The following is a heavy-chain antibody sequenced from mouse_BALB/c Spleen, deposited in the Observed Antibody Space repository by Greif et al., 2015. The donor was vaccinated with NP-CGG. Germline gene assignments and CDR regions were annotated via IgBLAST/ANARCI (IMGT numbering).Heavy chain of an antibody. CDR3: ARSDYRYDVDY. J-gene: IGHJ2*01. CDR2: ILPGSGST. Sequence: VQLQQSGAELMKPGASVKISCKATSYTFRSYWIEWVKQRPGHGLEWIGEILPGSGSTNYNEKFKGKATFTADTSSNTAYMQLSSLTSEDSAVYYCARSDYRYDVDYWGQGTTLTVSS. V-gene: IGHV1-9*01. D-gene: IGHD2-14*01. CDR1: SYTFRSYW.